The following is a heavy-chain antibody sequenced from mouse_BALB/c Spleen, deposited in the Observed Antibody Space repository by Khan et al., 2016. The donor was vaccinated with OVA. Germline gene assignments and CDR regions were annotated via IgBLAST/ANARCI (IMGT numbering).Heavy chain of an antibody. CDR3: ARPPYFSYTLDY. CDR1: GYSFTNYG. Sequence: QIQLVQSGPELKKPGETVKISCKASGYSFTNYGINWVKQSPGKALKWMGWINTYTGEPTYADDFKGRFAFSLETSANTAYLQINILKNEDTATYYCARPPYFSYTLDYRGQGTSVTVSS. CDR2: INTYTGEP. D-gene: IGHD2-10*01. V-gene: IGHV9-3-1*01. J-gene: IGHJ4*01.